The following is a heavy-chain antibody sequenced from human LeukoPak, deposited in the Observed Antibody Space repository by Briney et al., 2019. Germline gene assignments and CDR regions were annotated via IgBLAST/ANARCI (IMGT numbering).Heavy chain of an antibody. J-gene: IGHJ2*01. V-gene: IGHV5-10-1*01. Sequence: GESLKISCTGSGYSFTSNWISWVRQMPGKALEWMGRIDPSDSYTNYSPSFQGHGTISADKSISTAYLQWSSLKASDTAMYYCARQSSAVALPLWNFDLWGRGTLVTASA. CDR1: GYSFTSNW. D-gene: IGHD6-13*01. CDR3: ARQSSAVALPLWNFDL. CDR2: IDPSDSYT.